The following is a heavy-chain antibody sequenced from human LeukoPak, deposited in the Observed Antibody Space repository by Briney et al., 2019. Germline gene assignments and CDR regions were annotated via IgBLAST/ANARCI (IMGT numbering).Heavy chain of an antibody. Sequence: PSETLSLTCTVSGGSISSGDYYWSWIRQHPGKGLEWIGYIYYSGSTYYNPSLKSRVTISVDTSKNQFSLKLSSVTAADTAVYYCAAQDIVATIGSWGQGTLVTVSS. J-gene: IGHJ4*02. CDR1: GGSISSGDYY. D-gene: IGHD5-12*01. CDR3: AAQDIVATIGS. V-gene: IGHV4-30-4*01. CDR2: IYYSGST.